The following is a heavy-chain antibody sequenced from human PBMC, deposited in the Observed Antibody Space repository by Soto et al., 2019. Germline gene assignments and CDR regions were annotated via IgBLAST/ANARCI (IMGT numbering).Heavy chain of an antibody. CDR1: GGTFSIYA. D-gene: IGHD1-26*01. J-gene: IGHJ4*02. V-gene: IGHV1-69*13. CDR2: IIPIFGTA. CDR3: ARGTLPHSGSYYAAY. Sequence: SVKVSCKASGGTFSIYAISCVRQAPVQGLEWMGGIIPIFGTANYAQKFQGRVTITADESTSTAYMELSSLRSEDTAVYYCARGTLPHSGSYYAAYWGQGTLVTVSS.